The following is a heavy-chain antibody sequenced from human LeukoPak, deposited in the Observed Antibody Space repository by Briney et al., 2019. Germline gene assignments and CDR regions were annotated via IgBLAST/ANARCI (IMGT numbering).Heavy chain of an antibody. D-gene: IGHD3-16*02. CDR2: INHSGNT. Sequence: SETLSLTCAVYGGTFSGYYWSWIRQPPGKGLEWVGEINHSGNTNYNPSLKSRVTISVDTSKKQFTLKRSSVTAADTAVYYCARGRPGYDYVWGSYRYLLFDYWGQGTLVTVSS. CDR3: ARGRPGYDYVWGSYRYLLFDY. V-gene: IGHV4-34*01. J-gene: IGHJ4*02. CDR1: GGTFSGYY.